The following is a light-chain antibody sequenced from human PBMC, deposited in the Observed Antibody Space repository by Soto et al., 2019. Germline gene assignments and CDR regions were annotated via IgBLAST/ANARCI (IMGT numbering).Light chain of an antibody. CDR2: EVN. Sequence: QSALTQPPSASGSPGQSVTISCTGTSSDVGGYKYVSWYQQHPGKAPKLMIFEVNKRPPGVPDRFSGSKSGNTASLTVSGRQAEDEADYYCSSYAGINNLGVFGTGTKVTVL. CDR1: SSDVGGYKY. CDR3: SSYAGINNLGV. J-gene: IGLJ1*01. V-gene: IGLV2-8*01.